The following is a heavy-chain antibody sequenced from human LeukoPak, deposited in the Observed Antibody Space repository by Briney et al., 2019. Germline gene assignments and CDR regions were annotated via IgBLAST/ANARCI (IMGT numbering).Heavy chain of an antibody. V-gene: IGHV1-69*05. Sequence: ASVKVSCKASGGTFSSYAISLVRQAPGQGLEWMGGIIPIFGTANYAQKFQGRVTITTDESTSTAYMELSSLRSEDTAVYYCARGRWGSGWYFYYWGQGTLVTVSS. CDR1: GGTFSSYA. CDR3: ARGRWGSGWYFYY. J-gene: IGHJ4*02. D-gene: IGHD6-19*01. CDR2: IIPIFGTA.